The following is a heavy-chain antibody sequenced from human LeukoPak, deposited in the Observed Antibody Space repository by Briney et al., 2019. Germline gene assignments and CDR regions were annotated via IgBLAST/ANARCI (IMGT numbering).Heavy chain of an antibody. CDR1: GFTFSSYA. Sequence: GGSLRLSCAASGFTFSSYAMSWVRQAPGKGLEWVSAISGSGGSSTYYADSVKGRFTISRDNSKNTLYLQMNSLRAADTAVYYCARDKGTSYLSSFDYWGQGTLVTVSS. V-gene: IGHV3-23*01. CDR3: ARDKGTSYLSSFDY. J-gene: IGHJ4*02. D-gene: IGHD6-6*01. CDR2: ISGSGGSST.